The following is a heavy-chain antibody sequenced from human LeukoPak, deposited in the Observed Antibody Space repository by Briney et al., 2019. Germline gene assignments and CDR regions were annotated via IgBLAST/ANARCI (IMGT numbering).Heavy chain of an antibody. D-gene: IGHD3-3*01. Sequence: QSGGSLRLSCAASGFTFSSYGMHWVRQAPGKGLEWVAFIRYDGSNKYYADSVKGRFTISRDNSKNTLYLQMNSLRAEDTAVYYCANGRGRFLEWSFQSWGQGTLVTVSS. CDR1: GFTFSSYG. V-gene: IGHV3-30*02. J-gene: IGHJ5*02. CDR3: ANGRGRFLEWSFQS. CDR2: IRYDGSNK.